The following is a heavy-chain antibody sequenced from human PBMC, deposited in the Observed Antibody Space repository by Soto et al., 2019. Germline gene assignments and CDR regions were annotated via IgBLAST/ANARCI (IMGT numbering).Heavy chain of an antibody. Sequence: GESLKISCKGTGYSFTSYWIGWVRQMPGKGLEWMGIIYPGDSDTRYSPSFQGQVTISADKSISTAYLQWSSLRASDTAMYYCASSSNWPSRMAKDYFDYWGQGTLVTVSS. D-gene: IGHD7-27*01. CDR2: IYPGDSDT. J-gene: IGHJ4*02. CDR1: GYSFTSYW. V-gene: IGHV5-51*01. CDR3: ASSSNWPSRMAKDYFDY.